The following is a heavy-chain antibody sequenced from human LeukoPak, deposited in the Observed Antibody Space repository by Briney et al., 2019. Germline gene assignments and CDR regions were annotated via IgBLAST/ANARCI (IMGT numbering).Heavy chain of an antibody. V-gene: IGHV3-30*02. Sequence: QPGGSLRLSCAASGFTFSSYGMHWVRQAPGKGLEGVAFIRYDGSNKYYADSVKGRFTISGDNSKNTLYLQMNSLRAEDTAVYYCAKDKGYCSSTSCYPLYYYMDVWGKGTTVTVSS. CDR3: AKDKGYCSSTSCYPLYYYMDV. J-gene: IGHJ6*03. CDR2: IRYDGSNK. CDR1: GFTFSSYG. D-gene: IGHD2-2*01.